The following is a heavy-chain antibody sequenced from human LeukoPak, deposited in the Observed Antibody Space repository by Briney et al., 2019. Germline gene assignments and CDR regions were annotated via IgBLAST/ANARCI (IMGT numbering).Heavy chain of an antibody. CDR3: ARGVGSSWYVFDY. CDR2: ISSSGSTI. Sequence: GGSLRLSCAASGFTFSSYEMNWVRQAPGKGLEWVSYISSSGSTIYYADSVKGRFTISRDNAKNSLYLQMNSLRAEDTAVYYCARGVGSSWYVFDYWGQGTLVTVSS. V-gene: IGHV3-48*03. J-gene: IGHJ4*02. CDR1: GFTFSSYE. D-gene: IGHD6-13*01.